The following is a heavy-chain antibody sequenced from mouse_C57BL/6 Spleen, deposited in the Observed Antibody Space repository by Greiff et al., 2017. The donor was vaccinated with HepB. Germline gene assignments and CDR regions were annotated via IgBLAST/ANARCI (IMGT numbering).Heavy chain of an antibody. J-gene: IGHJ3*01. CDR3: AREGDGYPAWFAY. CDR2: ISDGGSYT. V-gene: IGHV5-4*01. D-gene: IGHD2-3*01. Sequence: DVQLVESGGGLVKPGGSLKLSCAASGFTFSSYAMSWVRQTPEKRLEWVATISDGGSYTYYPDNVKGRFTISRDNAKNNRYLQMSHLKSEDTAMYYCAREGDGYPAWFAYWGQGTLVTVSA. CDR1: GFTFSSYA.